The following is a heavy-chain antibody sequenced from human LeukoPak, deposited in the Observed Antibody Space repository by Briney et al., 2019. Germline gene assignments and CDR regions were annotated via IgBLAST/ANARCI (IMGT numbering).Heavy chain of an antibody. CDR1: EYTFTGYY. Sequence: GASVKVSCKASEYTFTGYYMHWVRQAPGQGLEWMGWINPNSGGTNYAQKFQGRVTMTRDTSISTAYMELSRLRSDDTAVYYCAREYDSSGYYGYWGQGTLVTVSS. CDR2: INPNSGGT. CDR3: AREYDSSGYYGY. D-gene: IGHD3-22*01. V-gene: IGHV1-2*02. J-gene: IGHJ4*02.